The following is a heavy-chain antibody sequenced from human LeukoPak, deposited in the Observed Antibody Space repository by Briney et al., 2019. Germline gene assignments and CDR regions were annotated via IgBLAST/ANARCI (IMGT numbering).Heavy chain of an antibody. CDR1: GGSFSGYY. V-gene: IGHV4-34*01. D-gene: IGHD3-22*01. J-gene: IGHJ4*02. CDR3: ARRAYYYDSSGFHFDY. CDR2: INHSGSA. Sequence: SETLSLTCAVYGGSFSGYYWSWIRQPPGKGLEWIGEINHSGSANYNPSLKSRVTISVDTSKNQFSLKLSSVTAADTAVYYCARRAYYYDSSGFHFDYWGQGTLVTVSS.